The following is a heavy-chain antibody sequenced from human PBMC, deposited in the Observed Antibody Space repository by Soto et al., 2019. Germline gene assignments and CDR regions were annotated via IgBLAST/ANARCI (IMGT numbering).Heavy chain of an antibody. CDR3: AKDPLLTTVTTFVPDFDI. J-gene: IGHJ3*02. CDR2: ISGSGGST. D-gene: IGHD4-17*01. Sequence: EVQLLESGGGLVQPGGSLRLSCAASGLTFSSYAMSWVRQAPGKGLEWVSAISGSGGSTYYADSVKGRFTISRDNSKNTLYLQMNSLRAEDTAVYYCAKDPLLTTVTTFVPDFDIWGQGTMVTVSS. CDR1: GLTFSSYA. V-gene: IGHV3-23*01.